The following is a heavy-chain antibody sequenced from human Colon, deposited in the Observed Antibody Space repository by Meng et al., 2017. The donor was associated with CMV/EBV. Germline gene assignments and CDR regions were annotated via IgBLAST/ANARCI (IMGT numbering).Heavy chain of an antibody. Sequence: GESLKISCVGSGFIFGDYYMGWVRQAPGKGLEWISYISSLASTTHYADSVKGRFTISRDNAKNSLFLEMNSLRAEDTAVYYCARDRWCTRTKCDKFGDYGMDVWGQGTTVTVSS. CDR2: ISSLASTT. D-gene: IGHD2-8*01. CDR1: GFIFGDYY. J-gene: IGHJ6*02. CDR3: ARDRWCTRTKCDKFGDYGMDV. V-gene: IGHV3-11*04.